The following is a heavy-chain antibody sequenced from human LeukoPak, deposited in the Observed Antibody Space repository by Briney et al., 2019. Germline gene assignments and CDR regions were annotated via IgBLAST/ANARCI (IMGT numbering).Heavy chain of an antibody. J-gene: IGHJ4*02. Sequence: PGGSLRLSCAASGFTFSSYAMSWVRQAPGKGLEWVSAISGSGGSTYYADSVKGRFTISRDSSKNTLYLQMNSLRAEDTAVYYCAKAFYYRTYYFDYWGQGTLVTVSS. D-gene: IGHD2/OR15-2a*01. CDR2: ISGSGGST. CDR3: AKAFYYRTYYFDY. V-gene: IGHV3-23*01. CDR1: GFTFSSYA.